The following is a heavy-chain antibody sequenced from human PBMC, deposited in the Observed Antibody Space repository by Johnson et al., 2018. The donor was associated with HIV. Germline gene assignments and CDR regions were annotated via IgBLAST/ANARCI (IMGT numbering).Heavy chain of an antibody. CDR1: GFTFSSYA. D-gene: IGHD3-22*01. CDR3: AKGRDYYDSSGYQGACDI. CDR2: ISYDGSNK. J-gene: IGHJ3*02. Sequence: VQLVESGGGLVQPGGSLRLSCAASGFTFSSYAMSWVRQAPGKGLEWVAVISYDGSNKYYADSVKGRFTISRDNAKNSLYLQMNSLRAEDTALYYCAKGRDYYDSSGYQGACDIWGQGTMVTVSS. V-gene: IGHV3-30*18.